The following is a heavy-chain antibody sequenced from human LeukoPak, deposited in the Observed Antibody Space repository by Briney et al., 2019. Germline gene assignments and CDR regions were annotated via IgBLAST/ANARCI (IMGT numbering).Heavy chain of an antibody. CDR3: AKDGGTYPYFQDV. CDR1: GFTVSSNY. Sequence: GGSLRLSCAASGFTVSSNYMSWVRQAPGKGLEWVSVIYSGGSTYYADSVKGRFTISRDNSRDTLYLQMNSLRAEDTAIYICAKDGGTYPYFQDVWGKGTTVIVSS. CDR2: IYSGGST. V-gene: IGHV3-53*01. D-gene: IGHD1-26*01. J-gene: IGHJ6*04.